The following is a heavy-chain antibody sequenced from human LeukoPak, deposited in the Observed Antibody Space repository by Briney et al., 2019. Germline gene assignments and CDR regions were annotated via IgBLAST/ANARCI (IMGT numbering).Heavy chain of an antibody. CDR1: GFTFSSYE. Sequence: GGSLRLSCAASGFTFSSYEMNWVRQAPGKGLEWVSYISSSGSTIYYADSVKGRFTISRDNAKNSLCLQMNSLRAEDTAVYYCARDKTGDTPDYYYGMDVWGKGTTVTVSS. D-gene: IGHD2-2*02. CDR2: ISSSGSTI. J-gene: IGHJ6*04. V-gene: IGHV3-48*03. CDR3: ARDKTGDTPDYYYGMDV.